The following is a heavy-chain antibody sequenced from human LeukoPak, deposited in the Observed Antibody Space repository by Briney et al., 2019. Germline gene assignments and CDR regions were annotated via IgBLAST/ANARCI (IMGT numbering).Heavy chain of an antibody. CDR2: INPTVGDT. V-gene: IGHV1-46*01. D-gene: IGHD6-13*01. CDR3: ARYGFSSSWQGGWHAFDI. Sequence: ASVKVSCKASGYTLTSYHMHWVRQAPGQGLEWMGIINPTVGDTIYAQKFQGRVTMTRDMSTSTVYMELGSLRSDDTAVYYCARYGFSSSWQGGWHAFDIWGQGTMVTVSS. CDR1: GYTLTSYH. J-gene: IGHJ3*02.